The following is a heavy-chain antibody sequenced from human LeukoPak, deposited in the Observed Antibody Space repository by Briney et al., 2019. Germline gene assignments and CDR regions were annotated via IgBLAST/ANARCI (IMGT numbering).Heavy chain of an antibody. CDR3: ARDWNTISYMDV. D-gene: IGHD3-3*01. CDR2: MNPNSGNT. J-gene: IGHJ6*03. V-gene: IGHV1-8*02. Sequence: ASVKVSXKASGYTFTGYDINWVRQATGQGLEWMGWMNPNSGNTGYAQKFQGRVTMTRNTSISTAYMELSSLRSEDTAVYYCARDWNTISYMDVWGKGTTVTVSS. CDR1: GYTFTGYD.